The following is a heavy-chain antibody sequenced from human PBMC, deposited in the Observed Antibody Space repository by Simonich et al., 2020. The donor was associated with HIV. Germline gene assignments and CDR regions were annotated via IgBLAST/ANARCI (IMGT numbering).Heavy chain of an antibody. CDR3: AKEPHHSARKGWFDP. D-gene: IGHD1-26*01. CDR2: ISGSGDNT. J-gene: IGHJ5*02. V-gene: IGHV3-23*04. CDR1: GFTFSSYV. Sequence: EVQLVESGGGVVRPGGSLRLSCAASGFTFSSYVMSWVRQAPGKGLEWVTTISGSGDNTFYADSIKGRFTSSRDNSRNMLYLQMNSLRVEDTAVYYCAKEPHHSARKGWFDPWGQGTLVTVSS.